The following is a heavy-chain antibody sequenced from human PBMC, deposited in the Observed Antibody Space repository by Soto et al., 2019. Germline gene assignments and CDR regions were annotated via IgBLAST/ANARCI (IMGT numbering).Heavy chain of an antibody. V-gene: IGHV4-39*07. J-gene: IGHJ6*02. Sequence: SQTLPLTCTVSGGSISASSYYWGWIRQHTGKGLEWIGSMDYSGSTYYNPSLKSRVTISVDTSKNQFSLKLNSVTAADTAVYYCARDLWGYCGADCYPLDVWGQGTTVTVS. CDR3: ARDLWGYCGADCYPLDV. CDR2: MDYSGST. D-gene: IGHD2-21*02. CDR1: GGSISASSYY.